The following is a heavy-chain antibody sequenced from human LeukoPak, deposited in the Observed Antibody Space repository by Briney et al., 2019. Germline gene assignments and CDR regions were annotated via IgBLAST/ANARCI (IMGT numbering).Heavy chain of an antibody. Sequence: PGGSLRLSCAASGFTFSNAWMSWVRQAPGKGLEWVGRIKNKTDGGTTDYAAPVKGRFTISRDDSKNTLYLQMNSLKTEDTAVYYCTAGTGYSDFDYWGQGTLVTVSS. V-gene: IGHV3-15*01. CDR2: IKNKTDGGTT. J-gene: IGHJ4*02. CDR1: GFTFSNAW. CDR3: TAGTGYSDFDY. D-gene: IGHD3/OR15-3a*01.